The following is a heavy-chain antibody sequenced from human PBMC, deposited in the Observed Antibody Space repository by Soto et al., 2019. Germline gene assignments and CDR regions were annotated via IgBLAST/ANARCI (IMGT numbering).Heavy chain of an antibody. Sequence: QVQLVESGGGVVQPGRSLRLSCAASGFTFSSYGMHWVRQAPGKGLEWVAVISYDGSNKYYADSVKGRFTISRDNSKNTLYLQMNSLRAEDTAVYYCAKDLGSYYFRWEFDYWGQGTLVTVSS. CDR2: ISYDGSNK. J-gene: IGHJ4*02. CDR1: GFTFSSYG. CDR3: AKDLGSYYFRWEFDY. V-gene: IGHV3-30*18. D-gene: IGHD1-26*01.